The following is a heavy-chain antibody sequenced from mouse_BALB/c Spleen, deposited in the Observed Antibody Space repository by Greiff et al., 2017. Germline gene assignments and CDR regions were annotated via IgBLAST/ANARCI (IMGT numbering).Heavy chain of an antibody. CDR1: GFTFSSYA. J-gene: IGHJ2*01. CDR2: ISSGGST. V-gene: IGHV5-6-5*01. CDR3: ASRGYFDY. Sequence: EVMLVESGGGLVKPGGSLKLSCAASGFTFSSYAMSWVRQTPEKRLEWVASISSGGSTYYPDSVKGRFTISRDNARNILYLQMSSLRSEDTAMYYCASRGYFDYWGQGTTLTVSS.